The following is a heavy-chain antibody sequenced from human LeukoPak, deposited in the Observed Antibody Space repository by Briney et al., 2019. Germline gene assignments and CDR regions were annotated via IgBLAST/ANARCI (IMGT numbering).Heavy chain of an antibody. CDR3: AVGWVAATGPPRWASAPSYYYMDV. D-gene: IGHD2-15*01. CDR1: GGTFTSYA. Sequence: SVKVSCKASGGTFTSYAISWVPQAPGQGLEWVGGIIPIFGTAKYAQKFQGRVKSTTDESTTTAYMELSSLRSQDTVVYYCAVGWVAATGPPRWASAPSYYYMDVWGKGTTVTVSS. J-gene: IGHJ6*03. V-gene: IGHV1-69*05. CDR2: IIPIFGTA.